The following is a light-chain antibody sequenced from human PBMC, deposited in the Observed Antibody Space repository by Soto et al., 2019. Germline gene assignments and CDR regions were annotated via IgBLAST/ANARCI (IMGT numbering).Light chain of an antibody. CDR1: SSNIGAGYD. J-gene: IGLJ3*02. Sequence: QSVLTQPPSVSGAPGQRVTISCSGSSSNIGAGYDVHWYQQLPGTAPKLLISANNIRPSGVPDRFSGSKSGTSASLAITGLQAEDGADYYCQSYDSSLSGSGVFGGGTKLTVL. CDR3: QSYDSSLSGSGV. V-gene: IGLV1-40*01. CDR2: ANN.